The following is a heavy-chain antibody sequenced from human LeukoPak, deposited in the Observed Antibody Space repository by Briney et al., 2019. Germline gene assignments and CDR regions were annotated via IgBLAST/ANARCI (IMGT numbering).Heavy chain of an antibody. J-gene: IGHJ4*02. CDR3: ARSGYSSGYVAYFDY. CDR2: INAGNGNT. D-gene: IGHD5-18*01. V-gene: IGHV1-3*01. Sequence: ASVKVSCKASGYTFTHYTIHWVRQAPGHRLEWMGWINAGNGNTKYSQNFQGRVTITMDTSANTACMDLSSLRSEDTAVYYCARSGYSSGYVAYFDYWGQGTLVTVSS. CDR1: GYTFTHYT.